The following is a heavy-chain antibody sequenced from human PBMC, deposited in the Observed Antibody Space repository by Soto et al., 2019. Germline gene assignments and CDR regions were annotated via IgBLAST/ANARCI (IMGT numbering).Heavy chain of an antibody. CDR1: GGSFSGYY. D-gene: IGHD3-10*01. CDR2: INHSGST. J-gene: IGHJ4*02. Sequence: SETLSLTCAVYGGSFSGYYWSWIRQPPGKGLEWIGEINHSGSTNYNPSLKSRVTISVDTSKNQFSLKLSSVTAADTAVYYCARGRRLLWFGELLHFDYWGQGTLVTVSS. V-gene: IGHV4-34*01. CDR3: ARGRRLLWFGELLHFDY.